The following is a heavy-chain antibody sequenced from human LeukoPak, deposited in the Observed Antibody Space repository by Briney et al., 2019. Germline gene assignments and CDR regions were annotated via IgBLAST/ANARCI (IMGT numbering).Heavy chain of an antibody. V-gene: IGHV3-23*01. CDR1: GFTFSSYG. CDR2: ISGSGGST. D-gene: IGHD3-22*01. CDR3: ARDLGSGYNYFDY. Sequence: PGGTLRLSCTASGFTFSSYGMSWVRQAPGKGLEWVSVISGSGGSTYYADSVKGRFTISSDNSKNTLYLQMNSLRAEDTAVHYCARDLGSGYNYFDYWGQGTLVTVSS. J-gene: IGHJ4*02.